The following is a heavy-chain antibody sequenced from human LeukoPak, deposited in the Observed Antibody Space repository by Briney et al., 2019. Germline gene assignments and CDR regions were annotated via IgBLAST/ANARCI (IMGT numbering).Heavy chain of an antibody. V-gene: IGHV3-48*02. CDR2: ISSSGSTI. Sequence: HSGGSLRLSCAASGFTFSSYSMNWVRQAPGKGLECISYISSSGSTIYNAESVKGRFTISRDNAKNSLYLQMNSLRDEDTAVYYCAREAKSRVVVITTSSSKNDAFDIWGQGTMVTVSS. CDR3: AREAKSRVVVITTSSSKNDAFDI. D-gene: IGHD3-22*01. CDR1: GFTFSSYS. J-gene: IGHJ3*02.